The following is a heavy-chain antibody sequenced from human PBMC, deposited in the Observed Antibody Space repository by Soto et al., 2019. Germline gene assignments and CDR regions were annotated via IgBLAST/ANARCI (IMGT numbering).Heavy chain of an antibody. J-gene: IGHJ4*02. CDR2: INTYNGDT. CDR3: VRGGTYCGRDCYSPFEALDS. CDR1: GYPFTAYG. V-gene: IGHV1-18*01. D-gene: IGHD2-21*02. Sequence: QVHLVQSGGEVKKPGASVKVACKASGYPFTAYGISWVRQAPGQGLEWMAWINTYNGDTNSAQKFQGRLTMTTDSSARTAYMELRSLRADDTAVYYCVRGGTYCGRDCYSPFEALDSWGQGTLVIVSS.